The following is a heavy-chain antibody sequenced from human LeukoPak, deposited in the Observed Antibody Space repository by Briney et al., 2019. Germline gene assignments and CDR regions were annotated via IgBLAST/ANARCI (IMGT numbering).Heavy chain of an antibody. CDR1: GFTFSDAW. CDR2: IYYSGST. V-gene: IGHV4-4*02. J-gene: IGHJ4*02. Sequence: GSLRLSCAASGFTFSDAWMSWVRQPPGKGLEWIGNIYYSGSTYYNPSLKSRVTISVDTSRNQFSLKLSSVTAADTAVYYCARVRGKTIFGVITPLPDYWGQGTLVTVSS. D-gene: IGHD3-3*01. CDR3: ARVRGKTIFGVITPLPDY.